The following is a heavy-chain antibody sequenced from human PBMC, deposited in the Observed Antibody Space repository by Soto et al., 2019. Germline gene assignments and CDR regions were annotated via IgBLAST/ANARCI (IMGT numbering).Heavy chain of an antibody. D-gene: IGHD1-1*01. CDR3: AKDVQLELVPHYYYYYYGMDV. Sequence: GGSLRLSCAASGFTFSSYAMSWVRQAPGQGLEWVSAISGSGGSTYYADSVKGRFTISRDNSKNTLYLQMNSLRAEDTAVYYCAKDVQLELVPHYYYYYYGMDVWGQGTTVTVSS. V-gene: IGHV3-23*01. CDR2: ISGSGGST. J-gene: IGHJ6*02. CDR1: GFTFSSYA.